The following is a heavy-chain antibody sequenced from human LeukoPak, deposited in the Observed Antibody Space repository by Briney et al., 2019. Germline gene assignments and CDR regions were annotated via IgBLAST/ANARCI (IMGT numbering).Heavy chain of an antibody. CDR3: ARRVGNPFSYYYGSGSPGSYFDY. J-gene: IGHJ4*02. CDR1: GGTFSSYA. V-gene: IGHV1-69*13. Sequence: ASVKVSCTASGGTFSSYAISWVRQAPGQGLEWMGGIIPIFGTANYAQKFQGRVTITADESTSTAYMELSSLRSEDTAVYYCARRVGNPFSYYYGSGSPGSYFDYWGQGTLVTVSS. CDR2: IIPIFGTA. D-gene: IGHD3-10*01.